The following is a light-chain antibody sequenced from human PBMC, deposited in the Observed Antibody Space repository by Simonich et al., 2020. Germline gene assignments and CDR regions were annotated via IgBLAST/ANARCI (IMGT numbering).Light chain of an antibody. CDR2: GAS. CDR3: QKYGSSPFT. CDR1: QRVSSSY. V-gene: IGKV3-20*01. Sequence: EIVLTQSPGTLSLSPGERATLSCRASQRVSSSYLAWYQQKPGQAPRLLIYGASSMATGIPDRFSGDGSGTDFTLTISRLKPEDFAVYYCQKYGSSPFTFGPGTKVDIK. J-gene: IGKJ3*01.